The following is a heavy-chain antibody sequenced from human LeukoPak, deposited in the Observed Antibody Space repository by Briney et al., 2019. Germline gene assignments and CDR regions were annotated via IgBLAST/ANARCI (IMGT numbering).Heavy chain of an antibody. CDR2: IIPILGIA. J-gene: IGHJ4*02. V-gene: IGHV1-69*04. CDR1: GGTFSSYA. D-gene: IGHD3-3*01. CDR3: VPITFALEWTSDFDY. Sequence: SVKVSCKASGGTFSSYAISWVRQAPGQGLEWMGRIIPILGIANYAQKFQGRVTITADKSTSTAYMELSSLRSEDTAVYYCVPITFALEWTSDFDYWGQGTLVTVSS.